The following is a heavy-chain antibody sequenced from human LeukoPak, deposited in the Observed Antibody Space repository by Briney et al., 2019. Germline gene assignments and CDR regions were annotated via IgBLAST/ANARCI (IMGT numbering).Heavy chain of an antibody. CDR1: GITFSSYA. J-gene: IGHJ4*02. CDR2: ISGSGGST. CDR3: AKYGRITIFGVVIRALDY. Sequence: GGSLRLSCAASGITFSSYAMSWVRQAPGKGLEWVSAISGSGGSTYYADSVKGRFTISRDNSKNTLYLQMNSLRAEDTAVYYCAKYGRITIFGVVIRALDYWGQGTLVTVSS. D-gene: IGHD3-3*01. V-gene: IGHV3-23*01.